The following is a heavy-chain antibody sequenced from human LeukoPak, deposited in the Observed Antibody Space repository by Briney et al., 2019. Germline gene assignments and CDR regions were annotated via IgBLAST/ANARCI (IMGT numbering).Heavy chain of an antibody. V-gene: IGHV1-8*02. CDR1: GYAFTSQD. CDR2: MNPNSGNS. J-gene: IGHJ3*02. CDR3: ARELRRDDI. D-gene: IGHD6-25*01. Sequence: ASVKVSCKASGYAFTSQDINWVRQATGQGLEWMGWMNPNSGNSGYAQKFQGRVTLTTDTSISTAYMELSGLRSEDTAVYYCARELRRDDIWGQGTMVTVPS.